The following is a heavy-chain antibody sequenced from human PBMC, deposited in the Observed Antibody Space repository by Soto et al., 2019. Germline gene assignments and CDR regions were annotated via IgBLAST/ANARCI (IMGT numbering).Heavy chain of an antibody. J-gene: IGHJ4*02. CDR3: ATTVTSYCSGGSCYPRPIDYYFDY. CDR2: IFHGGST. D-gene: IGHD2-15*01. Sequence: PSETLSLTCAISGAPITWGDYSWNWIRQPPGKGLEWIGYIFHGGSTYYNPSLRSRVTISVDRSRTQFSLKMSSVTAADTAVYYCATTVTSYCSGGSCYPRPIDYYFDYWGQGTLVTVSS. CDR1: GAPITWGDYS. V-gene: IGHV4-30-2*01.